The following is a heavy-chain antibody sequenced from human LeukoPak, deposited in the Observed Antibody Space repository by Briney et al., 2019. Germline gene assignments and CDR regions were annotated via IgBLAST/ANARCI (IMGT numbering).Heavy chain of an antibody. J-gene: IGHJ4*02. CDR3: ARRAAVGRCLDY. CDR1: GFTFSDYY. CDR2: ISSGGSTI. Sequence: GGSLRLSCGVSGFTFSDYYMSWIRQAPGKGLEWVSYISSGGSTISHADSVKGRFTISRDNAENSLYLQMSSLRAEDTAVYYCARRAAVGRCLDYWGQGTLVTVSS. D-gene: IGHD6-13*01. V-gene: IGHV3-11*01.